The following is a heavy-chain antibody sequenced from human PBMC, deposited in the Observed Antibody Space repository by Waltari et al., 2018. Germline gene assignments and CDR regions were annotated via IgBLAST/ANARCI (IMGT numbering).Heavy chain of an antibody. CDR3: ARRTTVSYYFDY. V-gene: IGHV4-34*12. CDR2: IMHGRST. CDR1: GGSFSGYY. D-gene: IGHD4-17*01. J-gene: IGHJ4*02. Sequence: QVQLQQWAAGLLKPSETLSLTCAVYGGSFSGYYWSWIRQPPGKGLEWIGEIMHGRSTNYNPTLMRRVTISVETSKNQVSLKLSAVTAADTAVYYCARRTTVSYYFDYWGQGTLGTVS.